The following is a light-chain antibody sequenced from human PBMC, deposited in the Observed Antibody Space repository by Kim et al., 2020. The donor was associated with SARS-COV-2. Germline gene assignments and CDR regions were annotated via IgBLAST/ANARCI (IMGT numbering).Light chain of an antibody. V-gene: IGLV2-14*03. J-gene: IGLJ3*02. CDR3: SSFTTRSTLV. CDR1: SSNVGSYND. Sequence: GQSITISCTGTSSNVGSYNDVSWHQQHPGTAPNLMFYDVHKRPSGISSRFSGSKSGSTASLTISGLQAEDEADYYCSSFTTRSTLVFGGGTQLTVL. CDR2: DVH.